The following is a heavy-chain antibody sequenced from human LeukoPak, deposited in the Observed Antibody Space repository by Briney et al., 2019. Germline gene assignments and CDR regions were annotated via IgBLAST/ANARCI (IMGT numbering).Heavy chain of an antibody. J-gene: IGHJ4*02. CDR2: IRSKVNRYAT. CDR3: AKAGIYDYVWGSYLVD. V-gene: IGHV3-73*01. Sequence: GGSLRLSCAASGFTFSGSGMHWVRQASGKGLEWLGRIRSKVNRYATADAASVKGRFTISRDDSKNTAYLQMNSLKSEDTAVYYCAKAGIYDYVWGSYLVDWGQGILVTVSS. D-gene: IGHD3-16*01. CDR1: GFTFSGSG.